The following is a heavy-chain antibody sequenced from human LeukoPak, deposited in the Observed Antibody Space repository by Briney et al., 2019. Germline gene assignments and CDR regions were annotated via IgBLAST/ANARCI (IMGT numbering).Heavy chain of an antibody. D-gene: IGHD3-22*01. CDR1: GGSISSSSYY. Sequence: SETLSLTCTVSGGSISSSSYYWGWIRQPPGKGLEWIGSIYYSGSTYYNPSLKSRVTISVDTSKNQFSLKLSSVTAADTAVYYCARRTLNYYDSSGYYYGFFDYWGQGTLVTVSS. CDR2: IYYSGST. V-gene: IGHV4-39*01. CDR3: ARRTLNYYDSSGYYYGFFDY. J-gene: IGHJ4*02.